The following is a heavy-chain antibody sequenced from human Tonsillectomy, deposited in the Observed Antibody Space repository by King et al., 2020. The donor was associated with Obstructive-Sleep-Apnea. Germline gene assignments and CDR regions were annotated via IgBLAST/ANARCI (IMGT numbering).Heavy chain of an antibody. CDR2: ISYDGNSK. CDR1: GFTFSNYV. Sequence: VQLVESGGGVVQPGRSLRLSCAASGFTFSNYVMSWVRQAPGKGLEWLALISYDGNSKYYAGSVKGRFSISRDNSRNTLFLQTNSLGPEDTAIYFCARDHTQGLDQLAHYSYAMDVWGQGTTVTVSS. J-gene: IGHJ6*02. V-gene: IGHV3-30*04. CDR3: ARDHTQGLDQLAHYSYAMDV. D-gene: IGHD1-1*01.